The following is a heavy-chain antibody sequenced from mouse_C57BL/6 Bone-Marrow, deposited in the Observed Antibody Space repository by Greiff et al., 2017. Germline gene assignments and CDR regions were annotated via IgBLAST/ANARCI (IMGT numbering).Heavy chain of an antibody. CDR3: ANLDSSVHFDY. Sequence: VQGVESGAELARPGASVKLSCKASGYTFTSYGISWVKQRTGQGLEWIGEIYPRSGNTYYNEKFKGKATLTADKSSSTAYMELRSLTSEDSAVYFCANLDSSVHFDYWGQGTTLTVSS. V-gene: IGHV1-81*01. J-gene: IGHJ2*01. CDR1: GYTFTSYG. CDR2: IYPRSGNT. D-gene: IGHD3-2*02.